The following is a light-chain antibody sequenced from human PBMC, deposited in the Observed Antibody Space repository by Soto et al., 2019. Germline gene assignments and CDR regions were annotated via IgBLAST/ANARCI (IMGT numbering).Light chain of an antibody. V-gene: IGKV1-5*03. CDR1: QSINNW. J-gene: IGKJ3*01. Sequence: DIQMTQSPPTLSASIGDRVTITCRARQSINNWLAWYQQKPGKAPKVLIYKASSLESGVPSRFSGSESGTEFTRAINSLKPDDFATYYCQQYDTYPVTFGHGTKGDIK. CDR3: QQYDTYPVT. CDR2: KAS.